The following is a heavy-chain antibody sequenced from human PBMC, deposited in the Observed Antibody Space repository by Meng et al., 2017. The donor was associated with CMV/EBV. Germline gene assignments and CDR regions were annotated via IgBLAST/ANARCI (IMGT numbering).Heavy chain of an antibody. CDR3: AKDIGYSSGWSLDY. Sequence: GESLKISCAASGFTFSSYSMNWVRQAPGKGLEWVSLISWDGGSTYYADSVKGRFTIFRDNSKNSLYLQMNSLRTEDTALYYCAKDIGYSSGWSLDYWGQGTLVTVSS. J-gene: IGHJ4*02. CDR2: ISWDGGST. V-gene: IGHV3-43*01. CDR1: GFTFSSYS. D-gene: IGHD6-19*01.